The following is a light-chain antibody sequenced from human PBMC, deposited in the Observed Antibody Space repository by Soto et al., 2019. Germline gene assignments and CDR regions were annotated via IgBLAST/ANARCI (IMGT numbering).Light chain of an antibody. V-gene: IGLV2-8*01. CDR1: SSDVGCYNY. J-gene: IGLJ2*01. CDR2: EVS. CDR3: SSYAGSNNFDVV. Sequence: QSALTQPPSASGSPGQSVTLSCTGTSSDVGCYNYVSWYQQHPGKAPKLMIYEVSKRPSGVPDRFSGSKSGNTASLTVSGLQAEDEADYYCSSYAGSNNFDVVFGGGTPLTVL.